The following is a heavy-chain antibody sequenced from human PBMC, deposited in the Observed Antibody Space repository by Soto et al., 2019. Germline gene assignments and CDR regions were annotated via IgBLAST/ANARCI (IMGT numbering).Heavy chain of an antibody. J-gene: IGHJ6*02. CDR3: AKGRTYYYYGVDV. CDR2: ISWNSGSI. CDR1: GFTFSRVW. V-gene: IGHV3-9*01. Sequence: PGGSLRLSCAASGFTFSRVWMSWVRQAPGKGLEWVSGISWNSGSIDYADSVKGRFTISRDNAKKSLYLQMNSLRAEDTALYYCAKGRTYYYYGVDVWGQGTTVTVSS.